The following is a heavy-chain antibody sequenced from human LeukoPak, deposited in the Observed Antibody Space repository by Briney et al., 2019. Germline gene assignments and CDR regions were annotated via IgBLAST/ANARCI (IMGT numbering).Heavy chain of an antibody. CDR3: ATSRGGTSFDY. V-gene: IGHV1-2*02. J-gene: IGHJ4*02. Sequence: ASVKVSCKASGYTFTEYYVHCVRQAPRHGLEGRGGMTPNSGGTNNAQRFQGRVTVTRATSISTAYMELTKLRFDDTAVFYYATSRGGTSFDYWGQGTLVTVSS. CDR2: MTPNSGGT. CDR1: GYTFTEYY. D-gene: IGHD2-2*01.